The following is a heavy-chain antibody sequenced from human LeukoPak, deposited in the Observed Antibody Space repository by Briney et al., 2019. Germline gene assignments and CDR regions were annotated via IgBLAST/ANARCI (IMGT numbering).Heavy chain of an antibody. Sequence: HPGGSLRLSCAASGFTVSSNYMSWFRQAPGKGLEWVSVIYSGGSTYYADSVKGRFTISRDNSKNTLYLQMNSLRAEDTAVYYCARATWGSGYPPDYWGQGTLVTVSS. J-gene: IGHJ4*02. D-gene: IGHD3-22*01. CDR1: GFTVSSNY. CDR3: ARATWGSGYPPDY. V-gene: IGHV3-66*01. CDR2: IYSGGST.